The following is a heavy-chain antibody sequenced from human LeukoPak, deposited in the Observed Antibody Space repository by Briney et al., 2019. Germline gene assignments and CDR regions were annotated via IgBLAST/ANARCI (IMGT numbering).Heavy chain of an antibody. J-gene: IGHJ5*02. V-gene: IGHV4-59*08. Sequence: SETLSLTCTVSGGSISSYYWSWIRQPPGKGLEWIGYIHYSGSTKYNPSLKSRVTVSADTSNNQISLKVSSVTAADTAVYYCARRGVEMAAIRPDNWFDPWGPGTLVTVSS. CDR3: ARRGVEMAAIRPDNWFDP. CDR2: IHYSGST. CDR1: GGSISSYY. D-gene: IGHD5-24*01.